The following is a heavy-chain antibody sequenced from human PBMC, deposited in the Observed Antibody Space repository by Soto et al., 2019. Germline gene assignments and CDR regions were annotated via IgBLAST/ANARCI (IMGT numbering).Heavy chain of an antibody. CDR3: AKTSGAPYYYGMDV. Sequence: EVQLLESGGGLVQPGGSLRLSCAASGFTFSSYAMSWVRQAPGKGLEWVSAISGSGGSTYYADSVKGRFTISRDNSKNTLYLQMNSLRAEDTAVYSCAKTSGAPYYYGMDVWGQGTTVTVSS. J-gene: IGHJ6*02. V-gene: IGHV3-23*01. CDR2: ISGSGGST. D-gene: IGHD6-6*01. CDR1: GFTFSSYA.